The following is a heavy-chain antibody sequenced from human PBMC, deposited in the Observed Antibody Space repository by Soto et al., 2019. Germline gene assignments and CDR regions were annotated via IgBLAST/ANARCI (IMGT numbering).Heavy chain of an antibody. CDR3: ARHPSPFDWFDP. J-gene: IGHJ5*02. Sequence: QLQLQESGPGLVKPSETLSLTCTVSGGSISSSSYYWGWIRQPPGKGLEWIGSIYYSGSTYYNPSLKSRVPISVDTSKNHFSLKLSSVTAADTAVYYCARHPSPFDWFDPWGQGTLVTVSS. V-gene: IGHV4-39*01. CDR2: IYYSGST. CDR1: GGSISSSSYY.